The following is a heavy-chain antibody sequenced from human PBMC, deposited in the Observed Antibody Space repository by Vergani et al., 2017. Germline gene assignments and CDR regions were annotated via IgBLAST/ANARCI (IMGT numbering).Heavy chain of an antibody. Sequence: VQLVESGGGLVKPGGSLRLSCAASGFTFSSYAMHWVRQAPGKGLEGVAVISYDGSNKYYADSVKGRFTISRDNSKNTLYLQMNSLRAEDTAVYYCARDRYFDWLLYPPYYYYYGMDVWGQGTTVTVSS. CDR2: ISYDGSNK. V-gene: IGHV3-30-3*01. D-gene: IGHD3-9*01. J-gene: IGHJ6*02. CDR1: GFTFSSYA. CDR3: ARDRYFDWLLYPPYYYYYGMDV.